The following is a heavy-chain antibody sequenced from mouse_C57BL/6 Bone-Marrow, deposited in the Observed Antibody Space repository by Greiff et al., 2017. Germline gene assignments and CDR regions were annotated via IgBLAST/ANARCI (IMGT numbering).Heavy chain of an antibody. Sequence: VQLQQSGAELVRPGASVTLSCTASGFNINDDYMHWVKQRPEQGLLWIGWIDPENGDTEYASKFQGKATITADTSSNTAYLQLSSLTSEDTAVYYCTRLSIAMDYWGQGTSVTISS. CDR2: IDPENGDT. J-gene: IGHJ4*01. CDR3: TRLSIAMDY. D-gene: IGHD2-3*01. CDR1: GFNINDDY. V-gene: IGHV14-4*01.